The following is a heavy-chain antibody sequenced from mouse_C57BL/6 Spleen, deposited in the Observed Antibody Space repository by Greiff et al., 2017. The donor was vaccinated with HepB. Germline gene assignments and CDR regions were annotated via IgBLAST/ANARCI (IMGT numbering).Heavy chain of an antibody. V-gene: IGHV1-64*01. Sequence: QVQLQQPGAELVKPGASVKLSCKASGYTFTSYWMHWVKQRPGQGLEWIGMIHPNSGSTNYNEKFKSKATLTVDKSSSTAYMQLSSLTCEDSAVYYCASVTTGAYYYAKDYWGQGTSVTVSS. CDR3: ASVTTGAYYYAKDY. D-gene: IGHD2-12*01. J-gene: IGHJ4*01. CDR1: GYTFTSYW. CDR2: IHPNSGST.